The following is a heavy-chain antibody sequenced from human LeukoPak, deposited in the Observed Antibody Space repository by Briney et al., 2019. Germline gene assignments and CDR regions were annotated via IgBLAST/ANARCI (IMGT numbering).Heavy chain of an antibody. V-gene: IGHV4-4*02. Sequence: SGTLSLTCTVSGDSINSLDLWSWVRQPPGKGLEWIGEMYLSGTTHSNPSVKSRITISIDKSKNQFFLNLSSVTAADTAVYYCAGLVGRYSSGLYYYYFDYWGQGTLVTVSS. J-gene: IGHJ4*02. CDR3: AGLVGRYSSGLYYYYFDY. CDR1: GDSINSLDL. CDR2: MYLSGTT. D-gene: IGHD3-22*01.